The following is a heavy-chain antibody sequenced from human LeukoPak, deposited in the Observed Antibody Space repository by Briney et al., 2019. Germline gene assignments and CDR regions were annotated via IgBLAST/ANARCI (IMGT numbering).Heavy chain of an antibody. D-gene: IGHD5-12*01. CDR1: GYTLTELS. Sequence: ASVKVSCKVSGYTLTELSMHWVRQAPGQGLEWMGWISAYNGNTNYAQKLQGRVTMTTDTSTSTAYMELRSLRSDDTAVYYCARVGVATIKALYFDYWGQGTLVTVSS. V-gene: IGHV1-18*01. J-gene: IGHJ4*02. CDR3: ARVGVATIKALYFDY. CDR2: ISAYNGNT.